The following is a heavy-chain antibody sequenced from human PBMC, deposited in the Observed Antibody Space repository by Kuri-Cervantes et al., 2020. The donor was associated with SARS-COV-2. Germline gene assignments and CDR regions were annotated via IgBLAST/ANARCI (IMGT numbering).Heavy chain of an antibody. Sequence: GESLKISCAASGFTFSSYWMHWVRQAPGKGLVWVSRINSDGSSTSYADSVKGRFTISRHNSKNTLYLQMNSLRAEDTAVYYCARDSNPPLLWFGEYPPNALDIWGQGTMVTVSS. CDR2: INSDGSST. CDR3: ARDSNPPLLWFGEYPPNALDI. D-gene: IGHD3-10*01. CDR1: GFTFSSYW. J-gene: IGHJ3*02. V-gene: IGHV3-74*01.